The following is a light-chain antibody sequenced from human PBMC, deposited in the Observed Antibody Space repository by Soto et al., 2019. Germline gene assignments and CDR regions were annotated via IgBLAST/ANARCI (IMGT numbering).Light chain of an antibody. V-gene: IGKV1-5*03. CDR2: KAS. CDR3: QHYNTYPWT. Sequence: DIQMTQSPSTLSASVGDRVTITCRASQSISSWLAWYQLKPGKAPNLLIHKASHLESGVPSRFSGSGSGTEFTLTISSLQPGDFATYYCQHYNTYPWTFGQGTKVDIK. J-gene: IGKJ1*01. CDR1: QSISSW.